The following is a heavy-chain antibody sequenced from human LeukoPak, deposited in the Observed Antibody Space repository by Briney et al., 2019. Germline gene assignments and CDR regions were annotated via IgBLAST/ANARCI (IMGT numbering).Heavy chain of an antibody. CDR3: ARDMGTGYDFPFDY. CDR1: GFTFSSYS. J-gene: IGHJ4*02. CDR2: ISSSSTYI. D-gene: IGHD5-12*01. Sequence: GGSLRLSCAASGFTFSSYSMNWVRQAPGKGLEWVSSISSSSTYINYADPVKGRFTISRDNAKKSLYLQMDSLRAEDTAVYYCARDMGTGYDFPFDYWGQGTLVTVSS. V-gene: IGHV3-21*01.